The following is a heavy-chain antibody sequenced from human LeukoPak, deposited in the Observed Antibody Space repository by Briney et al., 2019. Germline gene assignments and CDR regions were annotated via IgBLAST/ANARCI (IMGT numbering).Heavy chain of an antibody. D-gene: IGHD3-3*01. CDR3: AKDKRDEILGVVRTTLDY. V-gene: IGHV3-11*01. CDR1: GFTFSDYY. J-gene: IGHJ4*02. CDR2: ISSSGGTI. Sequence: GGSLRLSCVVSGFTFSDYYMTWVRQAPGKGLEWHSSISSSGGTIYYADSVKGRFTISRDNAKKSLYLQMISLTADDTAVYFCAKDKRDEILGVVRTTLDYWGQGTRVTVSS.